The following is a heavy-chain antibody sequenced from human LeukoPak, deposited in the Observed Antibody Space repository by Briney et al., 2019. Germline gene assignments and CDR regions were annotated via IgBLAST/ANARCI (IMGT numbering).Heavy chain of an antibody. CDR2: ISSSSRYR. CDR1: GFTFSDYY. V-gene: IGHV3-11*05. J-gene: IGHJ3*02. Sequence: GGSLRLSCAASGFTFSDYYMSWIRQAPGKGLEWVSYISSSSRYRNYADSVKGRFTISRDNSNYTVYLEMNSLRAEDTAVYYCAKAIGATSRFAFDIWGQGTMVTVSS. CDR3: AKAIGATSRFAFDI. D-gene: IGHD5-12*01.